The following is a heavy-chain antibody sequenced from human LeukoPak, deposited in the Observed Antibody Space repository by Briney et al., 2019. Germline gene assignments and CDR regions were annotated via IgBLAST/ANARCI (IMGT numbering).Heavy chain of an antibody. V-gene: IGHV4-59*08. Sequence: SETLSLTCTVSGGSISTYYWSWIRQPPGKGLEWIGYIYYSGNHNYNPTLKSRVTMSVDTSKNQFSLKLSSVTAADTAVYYCARHGGSYDFDFWGQGTLVTVSS. CDR1: GGSISTYY. J-gene: IGHJ4*02. CDR3: ARHGGSYDFDF. D-gene: IGHD1-26*01. CDR2: IYYSGNH.